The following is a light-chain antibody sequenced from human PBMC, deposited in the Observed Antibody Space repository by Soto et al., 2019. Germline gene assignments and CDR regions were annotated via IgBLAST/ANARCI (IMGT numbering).Light chain of an antibody. CDR2: EVS. CDR1: SSNVGGYNY. Sequence: SALTQPPSASGSPGQSVTISCTGTSSNVGGYNYVSWYQQHPGKAPKLMIYEVSKRPSGVPDRFSGSKSGNTATLTVSGLQAEDEADYCLSSYAGSNNLVFGGGTKLTVL. V-gene: IGLV2-8*01. CDR3: SSYAGSNNLV. J-gene: IGLJ2*01.